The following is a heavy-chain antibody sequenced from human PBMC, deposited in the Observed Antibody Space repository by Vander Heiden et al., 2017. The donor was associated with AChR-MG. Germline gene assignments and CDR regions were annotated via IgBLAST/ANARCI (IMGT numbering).Heavy chain of an antibody. CDR2: IYSGGST. J-gene: IGHJ3*02. D-gene: IGHD3-16*01. CDR1: GFTVSSNY. V-gene: IGHV3-66*01. Sequence: EVQLVESGGGLVQPGGSLSLSCAASGFTVSSNYRSWVRQAPGKGLEWVSVIYSGGSTYYADSVKGRFTISRDNSKNTLYLQMNSLRAEDTAVYYCAREYSDDAFDIWGQGTMVTVSS. CDR3: AREYSDDAFDI.